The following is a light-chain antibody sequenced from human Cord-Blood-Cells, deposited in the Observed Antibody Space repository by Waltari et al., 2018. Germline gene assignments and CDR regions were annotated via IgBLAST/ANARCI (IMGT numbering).Light chain of an antibody. J-gene: IGLJ3*02. CDR1: SSDVGSYNL. CDR3: CSYAGSSTFWV. Sequence: QSALTQPASVSGSPGQSITISCTGTSSDVGSYNLVSWYQQHPGKAPKLMIYEGSKRPSGVSNRFSGSKSGNTASLTISGLQAEDEDDYYCCSYAGSSTFWVFGGGTKLTVL. CDR2: EGS. V-gene: IGLV2-23*01.